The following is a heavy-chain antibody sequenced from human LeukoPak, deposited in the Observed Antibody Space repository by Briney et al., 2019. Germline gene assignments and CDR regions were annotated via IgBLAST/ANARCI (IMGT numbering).Heavy chain of an antibody. CDR1: GYTFTGYY. CDR2: INPNSGGT. J-gene: IGHJ4*02. CDR3: ARGENIVVVPAAIRQGKRDY. Sequence: EASVKVSCKASGYTFTGYYMHWVRQAPGQGLEWMGWINPNSGGTNYAQKFQGRVTMTRDTSISTAYMELSRLRSDDTAVYYCARGENIVVVPAAIRQGKRDYWGQGTLVTVSS. V-gene: IGHV1-2*02. D-gene: IGHD2-2*02.